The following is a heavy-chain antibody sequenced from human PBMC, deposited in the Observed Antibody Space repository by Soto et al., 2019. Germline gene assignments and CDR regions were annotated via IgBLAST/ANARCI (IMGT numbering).Heavy chain of an antibody. J-gene: IGHJ6*02. CDR3: ARGPNPYSYGPWATRYYGMDV. CDR2: INSDGSST. Sequence: XVSLGLSCAASGFTFSSYWMHWVRQAPGKGLVWVSRINSDGSSTSYADSVKGRFTISRDNAKNTLYLQMNSLRAEDTAVYYCARGPNPYSYGPWATRYYGMDVWGQGTTVTVSS. D-gene: IGHD5-18*01. CDR1: GFTFSSYW. V-gene: IGHV3-74*01.